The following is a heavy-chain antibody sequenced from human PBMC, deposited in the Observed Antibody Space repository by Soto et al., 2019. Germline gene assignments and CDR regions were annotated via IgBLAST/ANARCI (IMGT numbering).Heavy chain of an antibody. Sequence: QVQLQQWGAGLLKPSETLSLTCAVYGGSFSGYYWSWIRQPPGKGLEWIGEINHSGSTNCNPSLKSRVTRSGDTSKNQFSLKLSSVTAADTAVYYCARGSGGSCYSYYYYGMDVWGQGTTVTVSS. J-gene: IGHJ6*02. CDR1: GGSFSGYY. CDR3: ARGSGGSCYSYYYYGMDV. CDR2: INHSGST. D-gene: IGHD2-15*01. V-gene: IGHV4-34*01.